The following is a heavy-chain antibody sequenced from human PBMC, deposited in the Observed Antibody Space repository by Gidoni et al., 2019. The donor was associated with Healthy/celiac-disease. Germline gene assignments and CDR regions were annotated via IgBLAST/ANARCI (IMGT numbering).Heavy chain of an antibody. V-gene: IGHV3-30-3*01. CDR1: GFTFSSSS. J-gene: IGHJ5*02. CDR2: ISYEGSNK. CDR3: ARGRYCSSTSCYMSQWFDP. D-gene: IGHD2-2*02. Sequence: QVQLVASGGGVVQPGRSLRLSCAASGFTFSSSSMHWVRQAPGKGLEWVAVISYEGSNKYYADSVKGRFTISRDNSKNTLYLQMNSLRAEDTAVYYCARGRYCSSTSCYMSQWFDPWGQGTLVTVSS.